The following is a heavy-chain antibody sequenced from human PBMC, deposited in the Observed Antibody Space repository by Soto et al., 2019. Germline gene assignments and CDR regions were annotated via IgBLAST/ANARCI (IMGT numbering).Heavy chain of an antibody. D-gene: IGHD3-16*01. V-gene: IGHV4-59*01. CDR1: NGSLSSNY. Sequence: KPSETLSLTCTVSNGSLSSNYWSWIRQSPGKGLEWIGYISYSGSTNYNPSLKSRVTMSVDTSKNQFTLKLRSVTAADTGVYFCATSFMLPVDFFEYWGQGTLVTVSS. J-gene: IGHJ4*01. CDR2: ISYSGST. CDR3: ATSFMLPVDFFEY.